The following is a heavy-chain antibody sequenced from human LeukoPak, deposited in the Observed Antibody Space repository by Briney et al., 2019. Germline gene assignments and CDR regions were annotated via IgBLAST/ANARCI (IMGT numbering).Heavy chain of an antibody. CDR2: IYSGGST. CDR3: ASCSESHRTPYYYMDV. J-gene: IGHJ6*03. D-gene: IGHD3-10*02. V-gene: IGHV3-53*01. Sequence: GGSLRLSCVASGITVSSTYMRAVRQAPGKGLEWVSVIYSGGSTYYADSVKGRFTISRDNSKNTLYLQMNSLRAEDTAVYYCASCSESHRTPYYYMDVWGTGTTVTVSS. CDR1: GITVSSTY.